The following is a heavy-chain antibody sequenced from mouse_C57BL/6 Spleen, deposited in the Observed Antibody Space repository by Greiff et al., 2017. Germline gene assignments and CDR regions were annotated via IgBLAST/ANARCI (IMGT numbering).Heavy chain of an antibody. CDR3: ARDYGGSYGGYFDV. CDR2: INYAGSST. D-gene: IGHD1-1*01. Sequence: EVKLMESEGGLVQPGSSMKLSCTASGFTFSDYYMAWVRQVPEKGLEWVANINYAGSSTNYLDSLKSRFIFSRANAKNILYLQMSSLKSEATASYYCARDYGGSYGGYFDVWGTGTTVTVSS. V-gene: IGHV5-16*01. J-gene: IGHJ1*03. CDR1: GFTFSDYY.